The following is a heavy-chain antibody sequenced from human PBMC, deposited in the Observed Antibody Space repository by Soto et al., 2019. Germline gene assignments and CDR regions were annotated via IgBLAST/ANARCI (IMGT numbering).Heavy chain of an antibody. V-gene: IGHV1-18*01. Sequence: ASVKVSCKASGYTFTNYGISWLRRAPGQGLEWMGWISGYNGNTNYAQNLQGRVIMTTDTSTSTANMELRSLRSEDTAVYYCARDPRGYSYVGLDPWGQGTLVTVSS. CDR3: ARDPRGYSYVGLDP. CDR1: GYTFTNYG. D-gene: IGHD5-18*01. CDR2: ISGYNGNT. J-gene: IGHJ5*02.